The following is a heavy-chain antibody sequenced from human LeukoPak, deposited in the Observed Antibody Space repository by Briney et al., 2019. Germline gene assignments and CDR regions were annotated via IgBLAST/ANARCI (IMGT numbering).Heavy chain of an antibody. CDR1: GGSISSGGYY. J-gene: IGHJ4*02. D-gene: IGHD2-15*01. V-gene: IGHV4-30-2*01. CDR2: IYHSGST. CDR3: ARQVVVAAPFDY. Sequence: PSQTLSLTCTVSGGSISSGGYYWSWIRQPPGKGLEWIGYIYHSGSTYYNPSLKSRVTISVDRSKNQFSLKLSSVTAAGTAVYYCARQVVVAAPFDYWGQGTLVTVSS.